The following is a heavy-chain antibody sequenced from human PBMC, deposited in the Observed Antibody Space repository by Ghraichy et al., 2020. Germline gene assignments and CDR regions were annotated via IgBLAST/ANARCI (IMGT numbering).Heavy chain of an antibody. CDR1: GFSLSTSGVG. CDR2: IYWNDDK. D-gene: IGHD2-15*01. CDR3: ALNIVVVVAATWNNWFDP. Sequence: SGPTLVKPTQTLTLTCTFSGFSLSTSGVGVGWIRQPPGKALEWLALIYWNDDKRYSPSLKSRLTITKDTSKNQVVLTMTNMDPVDTATYYCALNIVVVVAATWNNWFDPWGQVTLVTVSS. V-gene: IGHV2-5*01. J-gene: IGHJ5*02.